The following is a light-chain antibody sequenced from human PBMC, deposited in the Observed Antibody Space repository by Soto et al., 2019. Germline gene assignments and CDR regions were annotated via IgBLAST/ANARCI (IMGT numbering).Light chain of an antibody. Sequence: QSVLTQPPSVSGAPGQRVTISCTGSSSNIGAGYDVHWYQQLPGTAPKLLMYGNNNRPSGVPDRFSGSKSGTSASLAITGLQAEDEADYYCQYFDSSVSRPVFGGGTKLTVL. CDR1: SSNIGAGYD. V-gene: IGLV1-40*01. CDR2: GNN. J-gene: IGLJ2*01. CDR3: QYFDSSVSRPV.